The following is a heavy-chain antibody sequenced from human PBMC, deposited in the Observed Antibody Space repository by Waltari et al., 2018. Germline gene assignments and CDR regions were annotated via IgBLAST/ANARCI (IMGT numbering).Heavy chain of an antibody. CDR1: GGTFSSYA. J-gene: IGHJ4*02. Sequence: QVQLVQSGAEVKKPGSSVKVSCKASGGTFSSYAISWVRQAPGQGLEWMGRINPNSGGTNYAQKFQGRVTITADESTSTAYMELSSLRSEDTAVYYCARDRDSSGAIDYWGQGTRVTVSS. D-gene: IGHD6-19*01. V-gene: IGHV1-69*11. CDR3: ARDRDSSGAIDY. CDR2: INPNSGGT.